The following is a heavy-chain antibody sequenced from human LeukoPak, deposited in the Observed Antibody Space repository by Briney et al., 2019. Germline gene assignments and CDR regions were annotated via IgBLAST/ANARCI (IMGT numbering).Heavy chain of an antibody. V-gene: IGHV1-18*01. D-gene: IGHD3-22*01. CDR3: ARDLTHRRNYDNSGYQIVPAF. J-gene: IGHJ4*02. CDR2: ISAYNGHT. CDR1: GYIFTSYG. Sequence: ASVKVSCKASGYIFTSYGISWVRQAPGQGLEWMGWISAYNGHTRYVQKLQDRVTMTTDTSASTAYMDLRSLRSDDTAVYYCARDLTHRRNYDNSGYQIVPAFWGQGTLVTVSS.